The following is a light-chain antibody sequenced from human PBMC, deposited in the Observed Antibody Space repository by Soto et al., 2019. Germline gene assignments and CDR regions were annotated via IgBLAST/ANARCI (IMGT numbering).Light chain of an antibody. CDR1: QTISSW. CDR3: QQYDSYSWT. Sequence: DIQMTQSPSTLSASVGDRVTITCRASQTISSWLAWYQQLPGKAPKLLIYDAYTLETGVPSRFSGSGSETDFTLTISSLQADDFATYYCQQYDSYSWTFGQGTKVDIK. CDR2: DAY. J-gene: IGKJ1*01. V-gene: IGKV1-5*01.